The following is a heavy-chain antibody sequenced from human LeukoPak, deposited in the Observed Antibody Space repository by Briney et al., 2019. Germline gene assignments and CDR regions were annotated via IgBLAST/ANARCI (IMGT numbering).Heavy chain of an antibody. CDR2: INPSGSST. CDR3: ARDNSVGDTAWWFDP. CDR1: GYTFTIYG. V-gene: IGHV1-46*01. Sequence: GASVTVSCKASGYTFTIYGISWVRQAPGQGLEWMGLINPSGSSTSYAQKFQGRLSLTRDMSTSTDYMELSSLRSEDTAVYYCARDNSVGDTAWWFDPWGQGTLVTVSS. D-gene: IGHD1-26*01. J-gene: IGHJ5*02.